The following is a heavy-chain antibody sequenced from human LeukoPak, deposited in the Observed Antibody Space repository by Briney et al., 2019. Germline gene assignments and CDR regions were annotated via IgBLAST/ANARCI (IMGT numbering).Heavy chain of an antibody. CDR1: GGSFSGYY. V-gene: IGHV4-34*01. CDR2: INHSGST. CDR3: ARERDRCFDY. J-gene: IGHJ4*02. D-gene: IGHD1-14*01. Sequence: PSETLSLTCAVYGGSFSGYYWSWIRQPPGKGLEWIGEINHSGSTNYNPSLKSRVTISVDTSQNQFSLKLSSVTAADTAVYYCARERDRCFDYWGQGTLVTVSS.